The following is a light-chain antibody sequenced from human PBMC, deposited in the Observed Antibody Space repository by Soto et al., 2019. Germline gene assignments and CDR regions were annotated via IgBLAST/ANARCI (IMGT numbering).Light chain of an antibody. CDR1: SSDIGAGYD. Sequence: SVLTQPPSVSEAPGQRVTLSCTGTSSDIGAGYDVHWYQQLPGAAPKLLIYSNAIRPSGVPDRFSASKSGTSASLAITGLRAEDEADYYCQSYDSSLTTYVFGTGTKVTVL. V-gene: IGLV1-40*01. CDR3: QSYDSSLTTYV. J-gene: IGLJ1*01. CDR2: SNA.